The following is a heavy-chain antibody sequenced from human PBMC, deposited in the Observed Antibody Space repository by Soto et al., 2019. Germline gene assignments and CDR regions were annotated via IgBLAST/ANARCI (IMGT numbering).Heavy chain of an antibody. D-gene: IGHD3-22*01. Sequence: SETLSLTCTVSGSSFSSYYWTWIRQPPGKGLEWIGYIYYSGSTNYNPSLKSRVTMSIDSSKNQFSLSLTSVTAADTAVYYCTRHHPHHYDSSGYFDYWGQGTLVTVSS. V-gene: IGHV4-59*08. J-gene: IGHJ4*02. CDR2: IYYSGST. CDR3: TRHHPHHYDSSGYFDY. CDR1: GSSFSSYY.